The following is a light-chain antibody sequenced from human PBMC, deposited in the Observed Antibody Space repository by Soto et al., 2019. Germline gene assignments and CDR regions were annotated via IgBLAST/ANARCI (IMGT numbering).Light chain of an antibody. V-gene: IGKV4-1*01. J-gene: IGKJ4*01. Sequence: DIVMTQSPDSLAVSLGERATINCKSSQSVLYSSNNKNYLAWHQQKPGQPPKLLIYWASTRESGVPDRFSGSGSGTDFTLTISSLQAEDVAVYYCQQYYITPLTFGGGTKVEIK. CDR3: QQYYITPLT. CDR2: WAS. CDR1: QSVLYSSNNKNY.